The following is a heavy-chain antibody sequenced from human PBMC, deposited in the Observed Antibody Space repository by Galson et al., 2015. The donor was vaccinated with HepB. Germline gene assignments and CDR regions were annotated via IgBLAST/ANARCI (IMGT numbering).Heavy chain of an antibody. D-gene: IGHD4-17*01. CDR2: IWYDGSNK. V-gene: IGHV3-33*01. Sequence: SLRLSCAASGFTFSSYGMHWVRQAPGKGLEWVAVIWYDGSNKYYADSVKGRFTISRDNSKNTLYLQMNSLRAEDTAVYYCAREQEAYGDYGGFDYWGQGTLVTVSS. CDR3: AREQEAYGDYGGFDY. CDR1: GFTFSSYG. J-gene: IGHJ4*02.